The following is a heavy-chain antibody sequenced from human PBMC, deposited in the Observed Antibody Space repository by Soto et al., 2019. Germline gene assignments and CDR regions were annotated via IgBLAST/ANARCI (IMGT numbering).Heavy chain of an antibody. Sequence: PGGSLRLSCAASGFTFSSYAMNWVRQAPGKGLEWVSAIGGSGDSTWYADSVKGRFTISRDNSKNTLYLQVNSLRAEDTAVYYCAKASGAGDFDYWGQGTLVTVSS. CDR1: GFTFSSYA. D-gene: IGHD1-26*01. CDR2: IGGSGDST. V-gene: IGHV3-23*01. CDR3: AKASGAGDFDY. J-gene: IGHJ4*02.